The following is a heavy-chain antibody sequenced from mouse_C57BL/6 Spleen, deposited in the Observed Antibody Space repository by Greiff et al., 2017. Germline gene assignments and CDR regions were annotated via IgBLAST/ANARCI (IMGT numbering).Heavy chain of an antibody. Sequence: DVKLQESGPGLAKPSQTLSLTCSVTGYSITSDYWNWIRKFPGNKLEYMGYISYSGSTYYNPSLKSPISITRDTSKNQYYLQLNSVTTEDTATYYCARSDYYGSSHWYFDVWGTGTTVTGSS. CDR1: GYSITSDY. CDR2: ISYSGST. J-gene: IGHJ1*03. D-gene: IGHD1-1*01. V-gene: IGHV3-8*01. CDR3: ARSDYYGSSHWYFDV.